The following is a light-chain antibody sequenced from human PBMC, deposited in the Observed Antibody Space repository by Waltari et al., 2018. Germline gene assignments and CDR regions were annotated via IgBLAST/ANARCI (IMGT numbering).Light chain of an antibody. CDR1: ERINTD. CDR2: GAS. V-gene: IGKV1-39*01. Sequence: DIHMTQSPSSLSASVGDRVTITCRASERINTDLNWYQQKSGKAPNVLIYGASTLESGVPSRFSGSGSGTVVTLTISSLQSEDSAIYYCQQSQSMPYTFGQGTKVEI. CDR3: QQSQSMPYT. J-gene: IGKJ2*01.